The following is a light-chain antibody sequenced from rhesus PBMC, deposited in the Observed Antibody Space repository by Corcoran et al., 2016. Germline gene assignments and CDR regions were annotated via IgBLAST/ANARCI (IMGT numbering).Light chain of an antibody. CDR3: SSFAGNYNYI. CDR1: SSDIGGYNY. Sequence: QAALTQLRSVSGSSGQSVTISCNGTSSDIGGYNYVSWYQHHPGTAPKLMIYEVNKRPSGVSDRFSGSKSANTASLTISGLQAEDEADYYCSSFAGNYNYIFGGGTQLTVL. V-gene: IGLV2-32*02. CDR2: EVN. J-gene: IGLJ1*01.